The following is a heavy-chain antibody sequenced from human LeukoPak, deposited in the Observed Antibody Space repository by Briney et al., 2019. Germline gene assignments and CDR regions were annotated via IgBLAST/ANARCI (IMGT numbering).Heavy chain of an antibody. CDR3: ARLYSSGWYFDY. J-gene: IGHJ4*02. CDR1: GGTFSSYA. CDR2: IIPIFGTA. D-gene: IGHD6-19*01. V-gene: IGHV1-69*13. Sequence: ASVKVSCKASGGTFSSYAISWVRQAPGQGLEWMGGIIPIFGTANYAQKFQGRVAITADESTSTAYMELSSLRSEDTAVYYCARLYSSGWYFDYWGQGTLVTVSS.